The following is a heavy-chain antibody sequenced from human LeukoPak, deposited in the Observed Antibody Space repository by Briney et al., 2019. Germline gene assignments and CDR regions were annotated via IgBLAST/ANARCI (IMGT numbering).Heavy chain of an antibody. CDR2: INPNSGGT. D-gene: IGHD6-13*01. J-gene: IGHJ6*03. V-gene: IGHV1-2*02. CDR3: ARDWIAARHLYYYYTDV. Sequence: GASVKVSCKASGYTFTGYYMHWVRQAPGQGLEWMGWINPNSGGTNYAQKFQGRVTMTRDTSISTAYMELSRLRSDDTAVYYCARDWIAARHLYYYYTDVWGKGTTVTVSS. CDR1: GYTFTGYY.